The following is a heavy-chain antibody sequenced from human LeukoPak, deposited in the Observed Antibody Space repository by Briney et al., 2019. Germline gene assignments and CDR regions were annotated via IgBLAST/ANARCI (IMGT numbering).Heavy chain of an antibody. CDR3: ARVYCSSTSCHPYYYYYYYMDV. CDR2: IYHSGST. Sequence: SETLSLTCTVSGGSISSGGYYWSWIRQPPGKGLEWIGYIYHSGSTYYNPSLKSRVTISVDRSKNQFSLKLSSVTAADTAVYYCARVYCSSTSCHPYYYYYYYMDVWGKGTTVTVSS. V-gene: IGHV4-30-2*01. CDR1: GGSISSGGYY. D-gene: IGHD2-2*01. J-gene: IGHJ6*03.